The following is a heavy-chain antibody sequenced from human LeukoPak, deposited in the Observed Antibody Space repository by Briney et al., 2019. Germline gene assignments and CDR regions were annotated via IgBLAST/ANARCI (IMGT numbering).Heavy chain of an antibody. CDR2: INYRGKT. CDR3: ARTPPLRSGAFDI. V-gene: IGHV4-38-2*02. Sequence: SETLSLTCTVSGYSISSGYYWGWIRQPPGKGLEWIGEINYRGKTNYNPSLKSRVTMSVDTSKNQFSLKLSSVTAADTAVYYCARTPPLRSGAFDIWGQGTMVTVSS. CDR1: GYSISSGYY. D-gene: IGHD3-3*01. J-gene: IGHJ3*02.